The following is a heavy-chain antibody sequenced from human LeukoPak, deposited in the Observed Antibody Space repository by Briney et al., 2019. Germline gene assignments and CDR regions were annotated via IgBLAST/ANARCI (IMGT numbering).Heavy chain of an antibody. D-gene: IGHD3-22*01. CDR1: GFTFSDHY. Sequence: GGSLRLSCAASGFTFSDHYMDWVRQAPGKGLEWVGRTRNKANSYTTEYAASVKGRFTISRDDSKNSLYLQMSSLKTEDTAVYYCARLSSGAFDIWGQGTMVTVSS. CDR2: TRNKANSYTT. CDR3: ARLSSGAFDI. V-gene: IGHV3-72*01. J-gene: IGHJ3*02.